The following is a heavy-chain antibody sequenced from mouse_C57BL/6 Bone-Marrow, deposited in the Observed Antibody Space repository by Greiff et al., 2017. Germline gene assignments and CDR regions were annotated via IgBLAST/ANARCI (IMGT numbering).Heavy chain of an antibody. CDR3: ARKRSYLYFDV. CDR2: IYPRSGNT. CDR1: GYTFTSYG. V-gene: IGHV1-81*01. J-gene: IGHJ1*03. Sequence: VQRVESGAELARPGASVKLSCKASGYTFTSYGISWVKQRTGQGLEWIGEIYPRSGNTNYNEKFKGKATLTVDKSSSTAYLELRRLTSDDSAVYFCARKRSYLYFDVWGTGTTVTVSS.